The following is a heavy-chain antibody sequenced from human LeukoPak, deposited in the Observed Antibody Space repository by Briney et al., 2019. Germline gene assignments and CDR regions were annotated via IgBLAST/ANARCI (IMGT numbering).Heavy chain of an antibody. J-gene: IGHJ6*04. D-gene: IGHD4-23*01. V-gene: IGHV3-21*01. Sequence: GGSLRLSCAASGFTFSSYSMNWVRQAPGKGLEWVSSISSSSSYIYYADSVKGRFTISRDNAKNSLYLQMNSLRAEDTAVYYSARDCLSYNTVVTPIDVWGKGTTVTVSS. CDR3: ARDCLSYNTVVTPIDV. CDR2: ISSSSSYI. CDR1: GFTFSSYS.